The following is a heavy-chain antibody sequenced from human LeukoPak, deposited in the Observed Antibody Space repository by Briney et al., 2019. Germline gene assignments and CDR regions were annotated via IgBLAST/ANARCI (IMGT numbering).Heavy chain of an antibody. D-gene: IGHD6-6*01. CDR1: GFTFSRAW. V-gene: IGHV3-7*03. Sequence: GGSLRLSCAASGFTFSRAWMSWVRQAPGKGLEWVANIKQDGSEKYYVGSVKGRFTISRDNAKNSLYLQMDSLRAEDTAVYHCARDGPYSSSATHPPWGQGTLVTVSS. CDR3: ARDGPYSSSATHPP. J-gene: IGHJ5*02. CDR2: IKQDGSEK.